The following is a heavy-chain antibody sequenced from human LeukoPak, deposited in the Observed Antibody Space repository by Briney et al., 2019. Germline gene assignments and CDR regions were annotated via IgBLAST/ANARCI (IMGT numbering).Heavy chain of an antibody. CDR2: IYYSGST. V-gene: IGHV4-39*01. CDR1: GGSISSSSYY. Sequence: SETLSLTCTVSGGSISSSSYYWGWIRQPPGKGLEWIGSIYYSGSTYYNPSLKSRVTISVDTSKNQFSLKLSSVTAADTAVYYCARHALSLYDILTGPYFDYWGQGTLVTVSS. CDR3: ARHALSLYDILTGPYFDY. J-gene: IGHJ4*02. D-gene: IGHD3-9*01.